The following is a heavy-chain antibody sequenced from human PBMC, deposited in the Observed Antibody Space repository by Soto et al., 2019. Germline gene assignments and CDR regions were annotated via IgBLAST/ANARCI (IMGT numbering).Heavy chain of an antibody. CDR3: AKLGGYSSGWFDP. CDR1: GFTFSSYA. J-gene: IGHJ5*02. CDR2: ASGSGATT. V-gene: IGHV3-23*01. Sequence: GGSLRLSCAASGFTFSSYAMSWARQAPGKGLEWVSAASGSGATTHYTDSVKGRFTISRDNSNNMLYLQMDSLRAEDTAVYYCAKLGGYSSGWFDPWGHGTPVTGSS. D-gene: IGHD3-16*01.